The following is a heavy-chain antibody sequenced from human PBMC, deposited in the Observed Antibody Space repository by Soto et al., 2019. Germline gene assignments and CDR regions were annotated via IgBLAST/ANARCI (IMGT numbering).Heavy chain of an antibody. CDR3: ARGVGAERHVAFDI. CDR1: GFTFSSYA. V-gene: IGHV3-23*01. J-gene: IGHJ3*02. Sequence: EVQLLESGGGLVQPGGSLRLSCAASGFTFSSYAMSWVRQAPGKGLEWVSAISGSGGSTYYADSVKGRFTISRDNSKITLYLQMNSRRAEDTAVYYCARGVGAERHVAFDIWGQGTMVTVSS. CDR2: ISGSGGST. D-gene: IGHD1-26*01.